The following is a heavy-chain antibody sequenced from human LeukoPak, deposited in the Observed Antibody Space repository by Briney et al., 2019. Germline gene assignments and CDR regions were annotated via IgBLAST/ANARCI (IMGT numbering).Heavy chain of an antibody. J-gene: IGHJ4*02. V-gene: IGHV3-23*01. CDR2: TSSSDAGT. CDR1: GFTFSSYA. D-gene: IGHD2-2*01. CDR3: AKDSLRTVPKASFDS. Sequence: GGSLRLSCAASGFTFSSYAMSWVRQAPGKGLEWVAATSSSDAGTYHADSVRGRFTISRDNSKNTLYLQMNSLRAEGRAVYYCAKDSLRTVPKASFDSWGQGTLVTVSS.